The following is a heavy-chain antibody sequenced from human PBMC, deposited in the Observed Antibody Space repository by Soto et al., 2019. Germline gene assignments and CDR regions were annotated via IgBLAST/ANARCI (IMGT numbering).Heavy chain of an antibody. J-gene: IGHJ6*02. D-gene: IGHD3-3*01. V-gene: IGHV4-34*01. CDR1: CGSFSGYY. CDR2: INHSGST. Sequence: PSETLSLTCAFYCGSFSGYYWSWIRQPPGEGLEWIGEINHSGSTNYNPSLKSRVTISVDSSKIQFSLKLSSVTAVDTALYYCAIGSFPRITIFGVVIGSMDVWGQGTTVTVSS. CDR3: AIGSFPRITIFGVVIGSMDV.